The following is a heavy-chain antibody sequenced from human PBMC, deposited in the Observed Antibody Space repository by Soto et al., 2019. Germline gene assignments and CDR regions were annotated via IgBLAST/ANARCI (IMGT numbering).Heavy chain of an antibody. CDR3: SRFIMVGGWFDPNYYHGMDV. CDR2: ISGYNGNT. CDR1: GYTFSNYG. J-gene: IGHJ6*02. Sequence: ASVKVSCKTSGYTFSNYGINWVRQAPGQGLEWMGWISGYNGNTNYAQTVQGRATMTTDTSTGTVYMELRSLKSDDTAIYYCSRFIMVGGWFDPNYYHGMDVWGQGTTVTVSS. V-gene: IGHV1-18*01. D-gene: IGHD6-19*01.